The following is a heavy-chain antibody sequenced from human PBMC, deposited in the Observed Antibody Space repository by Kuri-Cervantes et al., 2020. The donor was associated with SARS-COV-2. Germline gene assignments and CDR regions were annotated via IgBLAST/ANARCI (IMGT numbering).Heavy chain of an antibody. V-gene: IGHV3-33*08. Sequence: GESLKISCVASGFTFSNYAIHWVRQAPGKGLEWVAVIWYDGKNEYYAGSVKGRFTISRDNSRNTVLLQMYILRAEDTAIYYCARGAANYYMDVWGTGTTVTVSS. CDR1: GFTFSNYA. J-gene: IGHJ6*03. D-gene: IGHD3-16*01. CDR3: ARGAANYYMDV. CDR2: IWYDGKNE.